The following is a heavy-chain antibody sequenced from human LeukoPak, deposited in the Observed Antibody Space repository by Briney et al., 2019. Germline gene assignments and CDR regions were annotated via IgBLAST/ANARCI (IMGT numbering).Heavy chain of an antibody. V-gene: IGHV5-51*01. CDR2: IYPGDSDT. CDR1: GYSFTSYW. J-gene: IGHJ4*02. D-gene: IGHD3-22*01. Sequence: GESLKISCKGSGYSFTSYWIGWVRQMPGKGLEWMGIIYPGDSDTRYSPSFQGQVTISADKSISTAYLQWSSLKASDTAMYYCATQGYYDSSGYNPIDYWGQGTLVTVSS. CDR3: ATQGYYDSSGYNPIDY.